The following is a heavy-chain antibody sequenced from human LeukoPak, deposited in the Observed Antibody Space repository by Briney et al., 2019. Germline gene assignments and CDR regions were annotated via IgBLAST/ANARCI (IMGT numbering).Heavy chain of an antibody. CDR3: ARETTVTIRWFDP. CDR2: IYYSGST. D-gene: IGHD4-17*01. J-gene: IGHJ5*02. V-gene: IGHV4-39*07. Sequence: SETLSLTCTVSGGSISSSSYYWGWIRQPPGKGLEWIGSIYYSGSTYYNPPLKSRVTISVDTSKNQFSLKLSSVTAADTAVYYCARETTVTIRWFDPWGQGTLVTVSS. CDR1: GGSISSSSYY.